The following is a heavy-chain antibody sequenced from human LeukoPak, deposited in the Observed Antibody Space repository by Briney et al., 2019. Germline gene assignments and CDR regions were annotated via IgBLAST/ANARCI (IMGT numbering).Heavy chain of an antibody. V-gene: IGHV3-23*01. D-gene: IGHD2-15*01. CDR2: ISASGGVT. CDR1: GFTFSSYD. Sequence: GGSLRLSCAASGFTFSSYDMSWVRQAPGKGLEWVSGISASGGVTYSAESVRGRFTISRDNSKNTLYLQMNSLRVDDTAAYYCATIGGIFEYLDYWGQGTLVTVSS. CDR3: ATIGGIFEYLDY. J-gene: IGHJ4*02.